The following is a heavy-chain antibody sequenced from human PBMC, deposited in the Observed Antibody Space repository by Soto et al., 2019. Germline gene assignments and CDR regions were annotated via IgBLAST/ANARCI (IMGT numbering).Heavy chain of an antibody. J-gene: IGHJ4*02. CDR3: ATSTGWPGFDF. Sequence: QVQLQESGPGLVKPSETLSLTCSVSGGSISRYYCSWVRQPPGKGLEWIGHMHYSGNTRYNPSLKSRATVPLDTSKNQFSLKLSSVTAADTAVYYCATSTGWPGFDFWGQGTLATVSS. CDR2: MHYSGNT. V-gene: IGHV4-59*08. CDR1: GGSISRYY. D-gene: IGHD2-8*02.